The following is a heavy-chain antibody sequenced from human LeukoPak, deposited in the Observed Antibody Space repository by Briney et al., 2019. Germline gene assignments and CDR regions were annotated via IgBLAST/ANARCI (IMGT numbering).Heavy chain of an antibody. CDR1: GYSISSGYY. D-gene: IGHD6-13*01. CDR2: IYSSGNT. V-gene: IGHV4-38-2*02. Sequence: PSETLSLTCTASGYSISSGYYWGWIRQPAGKGLEWIGRIYSSGNTNYKSSLESRVTMSIDTSKNQVSLKLTSVTAADTAVYYCARAFSSGWYENFQHWGQGTLVTVSS. CDR3: ARAFSSGWYENFQH. J-gene: IGHJ1*01.